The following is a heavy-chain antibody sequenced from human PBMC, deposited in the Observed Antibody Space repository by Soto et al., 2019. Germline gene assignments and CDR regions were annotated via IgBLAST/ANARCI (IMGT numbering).Heavy chain of an antibody. CDR3: AKTQEIGTTYYFDY. Sequence: PGGSLRLSCAASGFTFRSYAMHWVRQAPGKGLEWVAAISDGGSNNYYTDSVKGRFTISRDNSKETLYLQMNSLRGEDTAVYYCAKTQEIGTTYYFDYWGLGTQVTVSS. CDR2: ISDGGSNN. CDR1: GFTFRSYA. V-gene: IGHV3-30*18. D-gene: IGHD1-7*01. J-gene: IGHJ4*02.